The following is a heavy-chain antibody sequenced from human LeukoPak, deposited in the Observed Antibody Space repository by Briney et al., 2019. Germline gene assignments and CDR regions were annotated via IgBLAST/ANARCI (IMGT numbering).Heavy chain of an antibody. CDR3: ARAMSTFGGVRNYFDS. V-gene: IGHV3-48*04. CDR2: ISSSGSTI. J-gene: IGHJ4*02. CDR1: GFTFSSYS. D-gene: IGHD3-16*01. Sequence: PGGSLRLSCTASGFTFSSYSMNWVRQAPGKGLEWVSYISSSGSTIYYADSVKGRFRISRDNAKSSLDLEMNSLRAEDTAVYYCARAMSTFGGVRNYFDSWGQGTLITVSS.